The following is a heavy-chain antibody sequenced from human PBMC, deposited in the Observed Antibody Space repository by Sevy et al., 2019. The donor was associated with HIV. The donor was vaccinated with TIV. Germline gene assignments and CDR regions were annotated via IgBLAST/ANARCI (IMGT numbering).Heavy chain of an antibody. CDR2: IRHDGSTR. V-gene: IGHV3-30*02. CDR3: AKGPHPAVTSSYAMDV. Sequence: GGSLRLSCAASGFTFNDFAMNWVRRAPGKGLEWVTFIRHDGSTRYYADSVRGRFTISRDNFKNTLFLQMNSLRLEDTGVYYCAKGPHPAVTSSYAMDVWGQGTTVTVSS. J-gene: IGHJ6*01. CDR1: GFTFNDFA. D-gene: IGHD4-17*01.